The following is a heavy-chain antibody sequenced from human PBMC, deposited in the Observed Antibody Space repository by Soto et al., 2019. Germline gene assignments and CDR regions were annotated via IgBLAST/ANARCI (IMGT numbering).Heavy chain of an antibody. D-gene: IGHD5-12*01. CDR2: IYHSGST. V-gene: IGHV4-30-2*01. J-gene: IGHJ4*02. CDR3: ARDGYNGAYDY. Sequence: SETLSLTCAVSGGSISSGGYSWSWIRQPPGKGLEWIGYIYHSGSTYYNPSLKSRVTISVDRSKNQFSLKLSSVTAADTAVYYCARDGYNGAYDYWGQGTRVTVSS. CDR1: GGSISSGGYS.